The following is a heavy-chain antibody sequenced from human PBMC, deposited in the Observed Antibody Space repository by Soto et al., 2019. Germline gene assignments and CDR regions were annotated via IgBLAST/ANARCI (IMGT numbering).Heavy chain of an antibody. J-gene: IGHJ4*02. D-gene: IGHD6-19*01. CDR3: ARDGEYSSGWFIFDH. CDR2: MYVTGTT. CDR1: GDSISSYF. V-gene: IGHV4-4*07. Sequence: QVQLQESGPGLVKPSETLSLTCTISGDSISSYFWSWIRQPAGKGLEWIGRMYVTGTTSYNPSIKSRVTMSWDTSKNRCALRLSSVTAADTGVYYCARDGEYSSGWFIFDHWGQGALVTVSS.